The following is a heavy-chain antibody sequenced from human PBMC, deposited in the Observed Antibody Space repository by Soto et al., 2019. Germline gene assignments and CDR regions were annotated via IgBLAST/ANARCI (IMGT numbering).Heavy chain of an antibody. Sequence: EVQLVESGGGLVQPGGSLRLSCAASGFTFSGFSMNWVRQAPGKGLEWVSYISSSSTTIYYADSVKGRFTISRDNAQNSLYPQMNRLRDEDTAVYYCAGDIGCSGGSCYDYGMDVGGQGTTVTVSS. CDR1: GFTFSGFS. D-gene: IGHD2-15*01. CDR3: AGDIGCSGGSCYDYGMDV. J-gene: IGHJ6*02. CDR2: ISSSSTTI. V-gene: IGHV3-48*02.